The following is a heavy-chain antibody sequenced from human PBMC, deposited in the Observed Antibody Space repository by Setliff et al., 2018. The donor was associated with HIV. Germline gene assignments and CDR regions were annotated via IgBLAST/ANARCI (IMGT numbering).Heavy chain of an antibody. CDR3: ARERSLITNRRYFDS. CDR1: GGSFSSYY. D-gene: IGHD1-1*01. V-gene: IGHV4-34*01. CDR2: INHSGST. Sequence: PSETLSLTCAVYGGSFSSYYWSWIRQPPGKGLEWIGEINHSGSTNYNSSLKSRVTISVDTSKNQFSLKVSSVTAADTAVYYCARERSLITNRRYFDSWGQGTLVTVSS. J-gene: IGHJ4*02.